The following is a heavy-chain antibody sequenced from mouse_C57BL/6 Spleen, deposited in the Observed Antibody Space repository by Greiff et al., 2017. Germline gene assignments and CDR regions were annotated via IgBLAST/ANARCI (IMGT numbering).Heavy chain of an antibody. Sequence: VQLKQSGPELVKPGASVKIPCKASGYTFTDYNMDWVKQSHGKSLEWIGDINPNNGGTIYTQKFKGKATLTVDKSSSTAYMELRSLTSEDTAVYYCARSGGDYDDWYFDVWGTGTTVTVSS. CDR1: GYTFTDYN. CDR3: ARSGGDYDDWYFDV. CDR2: INPNNGGT. J-gene: IGHJ1*03. V-gene: IGHV1-18*01. D-gene: IGHD2-4*01.